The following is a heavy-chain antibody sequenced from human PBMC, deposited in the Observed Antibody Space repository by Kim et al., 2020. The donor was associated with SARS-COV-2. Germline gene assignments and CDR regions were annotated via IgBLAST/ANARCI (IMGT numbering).Heavy chain of an antibody. CDR3: TRVGYCSGGSCYPDY. J-gene: IGHJ4*02. D-gene: IGHD2-15*01. V-gene: IGHV3-73*01. Sequence: ASVKGRFTISRDNSKTTAYLQMNSLKTEDTAVYYCTRVGYCSGGSCYPDYWGQGTLVTVSS.